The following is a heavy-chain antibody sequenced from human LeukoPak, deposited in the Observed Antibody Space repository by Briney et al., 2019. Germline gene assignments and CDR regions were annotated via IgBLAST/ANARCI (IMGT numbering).Heavy chain of an antibody. Sequence: GGTLRLSCAASGFTFSSYGMSWVRQAPGRGLEWVSAISGSGGSTYYADSVKGRFTISRDNAKNSLYLQMNSLRAEDTAVYYCAREEIDYWGQGTLVTVSS. J-gene: IGHJ4*02. CDR3: AREEIDY. CDR1: GFTFSSYG. V-gene: IGHV3-23*01. CDR2: ISGSGGST.